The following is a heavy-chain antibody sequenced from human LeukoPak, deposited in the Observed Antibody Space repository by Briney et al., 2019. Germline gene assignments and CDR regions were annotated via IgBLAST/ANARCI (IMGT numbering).Heavy chain of an antibody. Sequence: PGGSLRLSCAASEFTFSSYSMNWVRQAPGKGLEWVSSISSSSSYIYYADSVKGRFTISRDNAKNSLYLQMNSLRAEDTAVYYCASENSSGWSLSSWFDPWGQGTLVTVSS. CDR3: ASENSSGWSLSSWFDP. CDR1: EFTFSSYS. CDR2: ISSSSSYI. V-gene: IGHV3-21*01. J-gene: IGHJ5*02. D-gene: IGHD6-19*01.